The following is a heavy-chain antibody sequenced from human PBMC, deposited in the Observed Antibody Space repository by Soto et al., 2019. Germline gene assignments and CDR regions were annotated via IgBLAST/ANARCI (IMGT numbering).Heavy chain of an antibody. CDR3: ARTYDSSSRFYFDY. CDR2: IYPGDSDT. D-gene: IGHD3-22*01. CDR1: GYTFSSNW. V-gene: IGHV5-51*01. Sequence: GESLKISCKVSGYTFSSNWIGWVRQMPGKGLEWMGIIYPGDSDTRYSPSFQGQVTISADKSIRTAYLQWSSLKASDTAMYYCARTYDSSSRFYFDYWGQGTLVTSPQ. J-gene: IGHJ4*02.